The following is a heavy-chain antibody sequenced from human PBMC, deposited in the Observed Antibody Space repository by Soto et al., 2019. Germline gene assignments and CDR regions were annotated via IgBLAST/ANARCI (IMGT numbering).Heavy chain of an antibody. J-gene: IGHJ4*02. CDR1: VFPFSDYY. V-gene: IGHV3-11*06. D-gene: IGHD3-3*01. CDR3: ARYYDFSTGYFYY. Sequence: PRGSLLLSCVSSVFPFSDYYMGWIRQTPGKGLEWVSYISSSSSYTNYADSVKGRFTISRDNAKNSLYLQMNSLRAEDTAVYYCARYYDFSTGYFYYWGQGTMVTVSS. CDR2: ISSSSSYT.